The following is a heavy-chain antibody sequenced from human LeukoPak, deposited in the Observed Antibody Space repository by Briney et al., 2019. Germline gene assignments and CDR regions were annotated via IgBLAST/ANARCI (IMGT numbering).Heavy chain of an antibody. D-gene: IGHD1-7*01. V-gene: IGHV3-21*01. CDR1: GFTFSSYS. CDR3: ARDPWNSEPDDY. J-gene: IGHJ4*02. CDR2: ISSSSSYI. Sequence: GGSLRLSCAASGFTFSSYSMNWVRQAPGKGLEWVSSISSSSSYIYYADSVKGRFTISRDNAKNSLYLQMNSLRAEDTAVYYCARDPWNSEPDDYWGQGTLVTVSS.